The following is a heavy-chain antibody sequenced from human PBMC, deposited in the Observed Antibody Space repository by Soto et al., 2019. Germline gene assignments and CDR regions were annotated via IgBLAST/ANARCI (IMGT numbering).Heavy chain of an antibody. CDR3: AGDAAPYCSSTSCYLFDS. CDR1: GFTFSSYG. D-gene: IGHD2-2*01. Sequence: PGGSLRLSCEASGFTFSSYGMHWVRQAPGKGLEWVAIIWYGESNEYYGDSVKGRFTISRDNSKNTLYLEMNSLRAEDTAVYYCAGDAAPYCSSTSCYLFDSWGQGTLVTVSS. CDR2: IWYGESNE. V-gene: IGHV3-33*01. J-gene: IGHJ4*02.